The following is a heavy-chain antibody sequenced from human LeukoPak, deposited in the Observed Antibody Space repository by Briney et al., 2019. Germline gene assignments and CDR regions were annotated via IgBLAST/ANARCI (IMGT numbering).Heavy chain of an antibody. J-gene: IGHJ4*02. CDR2: IYRITDGGTT. Sequence: GGSLRLSCAASGFTFNNAWMNWVRRAPGKGLDWVGRIYRITDGGTTEYAAPVKGRFTISRDDSKNTLYLQMNSLNTEDTALYYCTTGSNRYDSSDFDYWGQGTLVTVSS. CDR3: TTGSNRYDSSDFDY. D-gene: IGHD3-22*01. CDR1: GFTFNNAW. V-gene: IGHV3-15*01.